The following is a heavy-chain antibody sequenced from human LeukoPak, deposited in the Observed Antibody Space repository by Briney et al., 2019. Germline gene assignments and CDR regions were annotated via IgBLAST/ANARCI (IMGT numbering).Heavy chain of an antibody. J-gene: IGHJ3*02. CDR3: ARVGDSTGYYYGLGAFDI. CDR2: MSYDGSNK. CDR1: GFTFSSYA. V-gene: IGHV3-30-3*01. D-gene: IGHD3-22*01. Sequence: GGSLRLSCAASGFTFSSYAMHWVRQAPGKGLEWVAVMSYDGSNKYYADSVKGRFTISRDNAKNSLYLQMNSLRAEDTAVYYCARVGDSTGYYYGLGAFDIWGQGTMVTVSS.